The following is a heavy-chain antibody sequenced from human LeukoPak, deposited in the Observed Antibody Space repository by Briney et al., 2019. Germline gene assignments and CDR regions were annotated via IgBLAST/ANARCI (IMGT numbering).Heavy chain of an antibody. CDR1: GFTFSSYW. CDR2: ISKEGSVA. Sequence: GGSLRLSCAASGFTFSSYWMQWVRQAPGKGLVWVSRISKEGSVATYADSVKGRFTISRDNARNTLYLQVNSLGAEDTAVYYCARDGTWPGPACDYWGQGTLVTVSS. J-gene: IGHJ4*02. V-gene: IGHV3-74*03. D-gene: IGHD1-26*01. CDR3: ARDGTWPGPACDY.